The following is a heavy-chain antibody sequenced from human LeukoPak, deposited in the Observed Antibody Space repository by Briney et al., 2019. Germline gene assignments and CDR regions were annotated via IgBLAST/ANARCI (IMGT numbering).Heavy chain of an antibody. CDR2: ISGSGSST. J-gene: IGHJ4*02. CDR3: AKDSGYYFDY. V-gene: IGHV3-23*01. D-gene: IGHD1-26*01. CDR1: GFTFNNYW. Sequence: GGSLRLSCVASGFTFNNYWMTWVRQAPGKGLEWVSAISGSGSSTYYADSVKGRFTISRDNSKNTLYLQMNSLRAEDTAVYYCAKDSGYYFDYWGQGTLVTVSS.